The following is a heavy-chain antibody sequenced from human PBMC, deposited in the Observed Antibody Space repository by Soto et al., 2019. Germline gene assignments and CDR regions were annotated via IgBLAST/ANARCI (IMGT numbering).Heavy chain of an antibody. CDR2: INAGNGNT. V-gene: IGHV1-3*01. Sequence: ASVKVSCKASGYTFTRYGMHWVRQAPGQRLEWMGWINAGNGNTKYSQKFQGRVTITRDTSASTAYMELSSLRSEDTAVYYCARGPLILSSPVAGTIGDYWGQGTLVTVSS. CDR3: ARGPLILSSPVAGTIGDY. D-gene: IGHD6-19*01. J-gene: IGHJ4*02. CDR1: GYTFTRYG.